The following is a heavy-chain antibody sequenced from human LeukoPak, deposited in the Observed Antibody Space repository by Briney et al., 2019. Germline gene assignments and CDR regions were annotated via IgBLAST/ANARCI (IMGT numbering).Heavy chain of an antibody. J-gene: IGHJ4*02. V-gene: IGHV3-66*04. D-gene: IGHD3-10*01. Sequence: GGSLRLSCAASGFTVSSNYMNWVRQAPGRGLEWVSMIYPNGNTFYTDSVKGRFTVSRDNSKNTLDLQMSSLRVEDTAVYYCARRGLGYGSPFDYWGQGTLVTVSS. CDR2: IYPNGNT. CDR3: ARRGLGYGSPFDY. CDR1: GFTVSSNY.